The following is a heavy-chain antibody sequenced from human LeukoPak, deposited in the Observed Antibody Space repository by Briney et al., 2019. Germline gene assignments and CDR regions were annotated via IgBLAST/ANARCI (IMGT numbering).Heavy chain of an antibody. CDR2: INPNSGGT. Sequence: ASVKVSCKASGYTFTGYYMHWVRQAPGQGLEWMGWINPNSGGTNYAQKFQGRVTMTRDTSTSTVYMELSSLRSEDTAVYYCARGLVGATDFDYWGQGTLVTVSS. CDR3: ARGLVGATDFDY. CDR1: GYTFTGYY. J-gene: IGHJ4*02. D-gene: IGHD1-26*01. V-gene: IGHV1-2*02.